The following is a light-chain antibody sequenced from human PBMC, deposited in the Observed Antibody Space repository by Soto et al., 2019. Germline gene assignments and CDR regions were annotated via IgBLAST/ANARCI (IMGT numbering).Light chain of an antibody. CDR3: SSYTSSSPVV. CDR2: EVS. CDR1: NSDVGIYNL. J-gene: IGLJ2*01. Sequence: QSALTQPASVSGSPGQSITVSCTGINSDVGIYNLVSWYQHHPGKAPKLMIYEVSNRPSGVSNRFSGSKSGNTASLTISGLQAEDEADYYCSSYTSSSPVVFGGGTKLTVL. V-gene: IGLV2-14*02.